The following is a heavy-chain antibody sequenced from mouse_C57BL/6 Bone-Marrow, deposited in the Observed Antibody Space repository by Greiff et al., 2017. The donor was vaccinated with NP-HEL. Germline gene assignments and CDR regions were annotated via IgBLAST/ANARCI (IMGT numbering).Heavy chain of an antibody. CDR3: ARYDYGSSPYWYFDV. CDR2: IDPSDSYT. J-gene: IGHJ1*03. V-gene: IGHV1-59*01. D-gene: IGHD1-1*01. Sequence: VQLQQPGAELVRPGTSVKLSCKASGYTFTSYWMHWVKQRPGQGLEWIGVIDPSDSYTNYNQKFKGKATLTVDTSSSTAYMQLSSLTSEDSAVYYCARYDYGSSPYWYFDVWGTGTTVTVSS. CDR1: GYTFTSYW.